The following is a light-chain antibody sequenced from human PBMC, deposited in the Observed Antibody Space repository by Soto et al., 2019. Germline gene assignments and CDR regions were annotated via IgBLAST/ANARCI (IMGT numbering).Light chain of an antibody. CDR1: PDISKW. CDR3: QQYNGYLSWT. V-gene: IGKV1-5*01. CDR2: DAS. J-gene: IGKJ1*01. Sequence: DIQMTQSPSTVSAFVGDRVTITCRASPDISKWLAWYQHKPGKGPKVLIFDASSLKSGVPSRFSGSRSGTEFTSTISSLQPDDFATYYSQQYNGYLSWTFGEGTKVEIQ.